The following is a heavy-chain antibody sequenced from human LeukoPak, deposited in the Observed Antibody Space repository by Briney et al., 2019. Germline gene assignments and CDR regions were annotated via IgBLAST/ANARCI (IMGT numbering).Heavy chain of an antibody. V-gene: IGHV4-59*08. D-gene: IGHD1-26*01. CDR1: GASIRNFY. Sequence: SETLSLTYTVSGASIRNFYWNWIRQPPGKGLEWLGYIYYGGSTNYNPSLKSRVTISIDTSKNQFSLKLSSVTAADTAVYYCARHQWVPAFDIWGQGTMVTVSS. CDR2: IYYGGST. CDR3: ARHQWVPAFDI. J-gene: IGHJ3*02.